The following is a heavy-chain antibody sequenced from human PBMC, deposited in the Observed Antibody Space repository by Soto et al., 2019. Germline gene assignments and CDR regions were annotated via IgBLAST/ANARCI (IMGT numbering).Heavy chain of an antibody. CDR3: GRFGIGGCRGGRCFTSYHYYGMDV. V-gene: IGHV5-51*01. CDR2: IFPGDSDI. CDR1: GYSFSDYW. Sequence: GESLQISCKVSGYSFSDYWIGWVRQMPGKGLEWMGIIFPGDSDIKYSPSFQGQVTISADKSISTAHLQWSSLKASDTGTYYCGRFGIGGCRGGRCFTSYHYYGMDVWGQGTTVTVSS. D-gene: IGHD2-15*01. J-gene: IGHJ6*02.